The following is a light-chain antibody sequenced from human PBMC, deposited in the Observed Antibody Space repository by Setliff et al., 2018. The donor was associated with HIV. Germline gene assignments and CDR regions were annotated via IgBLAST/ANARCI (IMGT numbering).Light chain of an antibody. CDR1: SSNIETHY. J-gene: IGLJ1*01. CDR3: AAWNDRPTGTYV. CDR2: RND. V-gene: IGLV1-47*01. Sequence: QSVLTQPPSASGAPGQTVTISCSGSSSNIETHYVYWYQQFPGTAPKLLIYRNDQRPSGVPARFSGSKSGTSAALTISDLRAEDEAEYFCAAWNDRPTGTYVFGTGTKV.